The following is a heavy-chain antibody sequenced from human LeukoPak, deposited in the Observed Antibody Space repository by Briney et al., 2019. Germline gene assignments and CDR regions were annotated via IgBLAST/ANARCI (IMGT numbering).Heavy chain of an antibody. CDR2: TYYRSKWYN. Sequence: SQTLSLTCAISGDIVSSNRAVWNWIRQSPSRGLEWLGRTYYRSKWYNDYAVSVKSRITINPDTSKNQFSLQLNSVTPEDTAVYYCARSTTPYYYDSSGPTAPFDYWGQGTLVTVSS. CDR3: ARSTTPYYYDSSGPTAPFDY. J-gene: IGHJ4*02. V-gene: IGHV6-1*01. CDR1: GDIVSSNRAV. D-gene: IGHD3-22*01.